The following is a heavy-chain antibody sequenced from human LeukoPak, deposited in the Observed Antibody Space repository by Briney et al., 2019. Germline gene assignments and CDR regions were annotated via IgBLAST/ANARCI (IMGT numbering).Heavy chain of an antibody. CDR2: ISGSGGAT. CDR1: GFTFDEYS. V-gene: IGHV3-23*01. Sequence: GGSLRLSCAASGFTFDEYSMHWVRQAPGKGLEWVSGISGSGGATYYADFVKGRFTVSRDDPHNTLYLQMNSVRAEDTAVYFCARGGVDHYGSGTYYLMYYFDHWGQGALVTVSS. J-gene: IGHJ4*02. CDR3: ARGGVDHYGSGTYYLMYYFDH. D-gene: IGHD3-10*01.